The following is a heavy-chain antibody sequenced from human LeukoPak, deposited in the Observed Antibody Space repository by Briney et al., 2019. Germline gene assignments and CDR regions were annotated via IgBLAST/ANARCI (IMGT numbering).Heavy chain of an antibody. D-gene: IGHD6-19*01. CDR1: GLTFSSYW. V-gene: IGHV3-74*01. CDR2: INSDGSTT. Sequence: GGSLRLSCAASGLTFSSYWMHWVRQAPGKGLVWVSRINSDGSTTTYADSVKGRFTISRDNAKNTLYLQMNSLRAEDTALYYCAREFAVADPAFDSWGQGTLVTVSS. CDR3: AREFAVADPAFDS. J-gene: IGHJ4*02.